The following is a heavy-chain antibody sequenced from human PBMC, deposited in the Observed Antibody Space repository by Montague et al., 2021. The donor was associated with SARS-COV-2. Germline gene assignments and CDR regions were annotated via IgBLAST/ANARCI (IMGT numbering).Heavy chain of an antibody. CDR3: ARDDIVLQGVTKGMDV. V-gene: IGHV4-39*07. CDR2: MYASGNT. CDR1: AGEVSSSNYY. J-gene: IGHJ6*02. D-gene: IGHD3-10*01. Sequence: SETLSLTCTVSAGEVSSSNYYWGWVRQRTGEGLAWIGTMYASGNTYHNPSLKSRVTISIDTSKNQFSLKLSSVTAADTAVYYCARDDIVLQGVTKGMDVWGQGTTVTVSS.